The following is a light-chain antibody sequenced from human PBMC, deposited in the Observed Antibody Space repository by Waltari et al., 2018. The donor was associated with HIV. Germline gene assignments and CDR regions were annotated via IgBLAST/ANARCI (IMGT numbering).Light chain of an antibody. CDR2: EVS. CDR3: SSYAGSNNLL. V-gene: IGLV2-8*01. J-gene: IGLJ2*01. Sequence: QSALTQPASVSGSPGQSITISCTGTSSDVGGYNYVSWYQQHPGKAPKLMIYEVSKRPSGVPDRCSGSKSGNTASLTVSGLQAEDEADYYCSSYAGSNNLLFGGGTKLTVL. CDR1: SSDVGGYNY.